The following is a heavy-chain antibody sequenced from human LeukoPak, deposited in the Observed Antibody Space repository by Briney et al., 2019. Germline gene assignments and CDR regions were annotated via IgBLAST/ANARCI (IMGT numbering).Heavy chain of an antibody. V-gene: IGHV4-4*02. D-gene: IGHD3-22*01. J-gene: IGHJ4*02. CDR1: GGSISSDNW. CDR3: ARGGRDSSGYYYGD. CDR2: INHSGST. Sequence: SETLSLTCAVSGGSISSDNWWSWVRQPPGKGLEWIGEINHSGSTNYNPSLKSRVTISVDTSKNQFSLKLSSVTAADTAVYYCARGGRDSSGYYYGDWGQGTLVTVSS.